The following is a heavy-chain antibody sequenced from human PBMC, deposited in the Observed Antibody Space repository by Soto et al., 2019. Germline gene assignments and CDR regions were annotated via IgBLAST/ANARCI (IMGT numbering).Heavy chain of an antibody. V-gene: IGHV1-2*02. J-gene: IGHJ6*03. CDR2: INPNGGAT. CDR1: GDSFNDYY. D-gene: IGHD5-12*01. Sequence: VQLAQSGAEVKKPGASVKVSCKTSGDSFNDYYIHWVRQAPGQGLEWMGWINPNGGATKYAQKFQCRVTVTRDTSIRTVYMELSSLRSDDTAVYYCARESGGATATLDYYYFYMDVWGKGTTVTVSS. CDR3: ARESGGATATLDYYYFYMDV.